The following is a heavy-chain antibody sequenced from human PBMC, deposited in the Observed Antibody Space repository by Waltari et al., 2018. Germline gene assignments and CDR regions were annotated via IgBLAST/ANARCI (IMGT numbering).Heavy chain of an antibody. CDR2: IYYSGNT. D-gene: IGHD6-19*01. CDR1: GGSISTSGHY. J-gene: IGHJ4*02. V-gene: IGHV4-39*07. Sequence: QLQLQESGPGLVKPSETLTLTCNVSGGSISTSGHYWGWIRQPPGKGLGGIGSIYYSGNTYYSPSLKSRITMSVDTSKNQFSLKVTSVTAADTAVYYCAKDEYYSNGWYGGLDSWGQGTLVTVSA. CDR3: AKDEYYSNGWYGGLDS.